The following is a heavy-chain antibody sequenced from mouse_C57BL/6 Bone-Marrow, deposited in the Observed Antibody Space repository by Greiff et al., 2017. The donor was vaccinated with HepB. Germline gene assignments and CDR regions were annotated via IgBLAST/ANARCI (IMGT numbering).Heavy chain of an antibody. D-gene: IGHD1-1*01. V-gene: IGHV5-15*01. CDR2: ISNLAYSI. Sequence: EVQLVQSGGGLVQPGGSLKLSCAASGFTFSDYGMAWVRQAPRKGPEWVAFISNLAYSIYYADTVTGRFTISRENAKNTLYLEMSRLRSEDTAMYYCARKGDYYGSSYWYFDVWGTGTTVTVSA. J-gene: IGHJ1*03. CDR3: ARKGDYYGSSYWYFDV. CDR1: GFTFSDYG.